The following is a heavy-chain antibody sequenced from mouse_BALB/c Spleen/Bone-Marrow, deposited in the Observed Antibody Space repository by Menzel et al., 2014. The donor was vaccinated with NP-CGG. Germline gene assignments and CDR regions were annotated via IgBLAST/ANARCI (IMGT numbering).Heavy chain of an antibody. J-gene: IGHJ4*01. Sequence: QVQLQQPGAELVRPGVSVKISCKGSGYTFTDYAMHWVKLSHAESLEWIGVINTYFGDISYNQKFKGKATIAVDKTSRTVYMELARLTAEDSAIYYCARGYSNNYAMDYWGQGTSVTVSS. V-gene: IGHV1S137*01. CDR3: ARGYSNNYAMDY. CDR1: GYTFTDYA. D-gene: IGHD2-5*01. CDR2: INTYFGDI.